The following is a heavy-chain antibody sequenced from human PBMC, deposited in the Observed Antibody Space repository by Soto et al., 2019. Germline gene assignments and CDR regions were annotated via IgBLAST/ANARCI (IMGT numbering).Heavy chain of an antibody. CDR2: IKSFNGDT. Sequence: ASVKVSCKASGYTFTGYYMHWARQAPGQGLEWMGWIKSFNGDTNYAQKFQGRVTLTRDTSISTAYMELSRLKSDDTAVYYCARVVSPYYDVLTGIWFDPWGQGTLVTVSS. CDR3: ARVVSPYYDVLTGIWFDP. V-gene: IGHV1-2*02. D-gene: IGHD3-9*01. CDR1: GYTFTGYY. J-gene: IGHJ5*02.